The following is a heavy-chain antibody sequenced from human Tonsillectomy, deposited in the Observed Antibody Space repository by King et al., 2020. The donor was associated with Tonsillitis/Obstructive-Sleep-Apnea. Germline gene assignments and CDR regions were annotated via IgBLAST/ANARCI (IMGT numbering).Heavy chain of an antibody. CDR2: INHSGST. J-gene: IGHJ4*02. V-gene: IGHV4-34*01. D-gene: IGHD2/OR15-2a*01. Sequence: VQLQQWGAGLLKPSETLSLTCAVYGGSFSNYYWSWIRQPPGKGLEWIGEINHSGSTSYNSSLKSRVTISIDTSKNQFSLKLRSVTAADTAVYYCARVEYPGQYCDSWGQGTLVTVSS. CDR3: ARVEYPGQYCDS. CDR1: GGSFSNYY.